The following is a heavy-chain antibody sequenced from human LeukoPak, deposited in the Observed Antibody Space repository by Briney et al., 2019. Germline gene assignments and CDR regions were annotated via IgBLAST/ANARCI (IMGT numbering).Heavy chain of an antibody. V-gene: IGHV3-23*01. J-gene: IGHJ4*02. Sequence: PGGSLRLSCAASGFTFSSYAMSWVRQTPGKGLEWVSSISGSGGSTYYADSVKGRFTISRDNAKNSLYLQMNSLRAEDTAVYYCARVYWFGSAYFDYWGQGTLVTVSS. CDR1: GFTFSSYA. D-gene: IGHD3-10*01. CDR3: ARVYWFGSAYFDY. CDR2: ISGSGGST.